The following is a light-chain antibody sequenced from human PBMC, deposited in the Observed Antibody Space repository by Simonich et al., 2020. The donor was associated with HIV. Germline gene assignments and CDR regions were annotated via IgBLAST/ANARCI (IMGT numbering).Light chain of an antibody. J-gene: IGKJ2*01. CDR2: GAS. Sequence: EIVLTQSPGTLSLSPGERATLSCRASQSVSSSYLAWDQQKPGQAPRLLIYGASSRSTVIPDRFSGSGSGTDFTLTISRLEPEDFAVYYCQQYGSSPPYTFGQGTKLEIK. CDR3: QQYGSSPPYT. V-gene: IGKV3-20*01. CDR1: QSVSSSY.